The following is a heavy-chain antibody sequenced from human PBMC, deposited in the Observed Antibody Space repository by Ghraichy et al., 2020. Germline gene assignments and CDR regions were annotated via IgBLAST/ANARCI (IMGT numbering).Heavy chain of an antibody. CDR2: INHGGST. CDR1: GGSFSGFY. D-gene: IGHD3-22*01. J-gene: IGHJ4*02. CDR3: ARGSVDSSGYPYYFDY. Sequence: SETLSLTCAVYGGSFSGFYWNWIRQPPGKGLEWIGEINHGGSTNYNPSLKSRVAISLDTSKNQFSLKLNSVTAADTAVYYCARGSVDSSGYPYYFDYWGQGTLVTVSS. V-gene: IGHV4-34*01.